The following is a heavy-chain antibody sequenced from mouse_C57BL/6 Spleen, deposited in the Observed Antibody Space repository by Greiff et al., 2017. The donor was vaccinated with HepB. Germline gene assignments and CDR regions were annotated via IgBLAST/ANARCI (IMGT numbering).Heavy chain of an antibody. V-gene: IGHV5-17*01. CDR1: GFTFSDYG. J-gene: IGHJ3*01. D-gene: IGHD3-2*02. CDR2: ISSGSSTI. Sequence: VQVVESGGGLVKPGGSLKLSCAASGFTFSDYGMHWVRQAPEKGLEWVAYISSGSSTIYYADTVKGRFTISRDNAKNTLFLQMTSLRSEDTAIYYCARETAQATFAYWGQGTLVTVSA. CDR3: ARETAQATFAY.